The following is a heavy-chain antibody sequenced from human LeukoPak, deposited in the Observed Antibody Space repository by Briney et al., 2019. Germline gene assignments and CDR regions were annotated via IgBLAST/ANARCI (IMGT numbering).Heavy chain of an antibody. J-gene: IGHJ5*02. CDR2: INPNSGGT. CDR3: ARDGTYYDFWSGYYSFLGLCWFDP. CDR1: GYTFTGYY. D-gene: IGHD3-3*01. V-gene: IGHV1-2*02. Sequence: GASVKVSCKASGYTFTGYYMHWVRQAPGQGLEWMGWINPNSGGTNYAQKFQGRVTMTRDTSISTAYMELSRLRSDDTAVYYCARDGTYYDFWSGYYSFLGLCWFDPWGQGTLVTVFS.